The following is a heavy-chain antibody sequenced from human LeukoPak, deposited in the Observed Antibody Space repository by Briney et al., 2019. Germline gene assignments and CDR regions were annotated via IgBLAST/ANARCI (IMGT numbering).Heavy chain of an antibody. CDR1: GFTFSSYS. V-gene: IGHV3-21*01. J-gene: IGHJ4*02. Sequence: GGPLRLSCAASGFTFSSYSMNWVRQAPGKGLEWVSSISASSSYIYYADSVKGRFTISRDNAKNSLYLQMNSLRAEDTAVYYCARDQGGGDDFWSGYNYFDYWGQGTLVTVSS. CDR3: ARDQGGGDDFWSGYNYFDY. D-gene: IGHD3-3*01. CDR2: ISASSSYI.